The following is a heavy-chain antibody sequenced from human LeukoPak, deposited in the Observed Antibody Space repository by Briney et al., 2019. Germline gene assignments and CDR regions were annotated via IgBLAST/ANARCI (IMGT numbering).Heavy chain of an antibody. CDR2: IYYSGST. V-gene: IGHV4-39*07. D-gene: IGHD3-16*02. Sequence: PSETLSLTCTVSGGSISSSSYYWGWIRQPPGKGLEWIGSIYYSGSTYYNPSLKSRVTISVDTSKNQFSLKLSSVTAADTAVYYCARAPSIQVITNFDYWGQGTLVTVSS. CDR1: GGSISSSSYY. CDR3: ARAPSIQVITNFDY. J-gene: IGHJ4*02.